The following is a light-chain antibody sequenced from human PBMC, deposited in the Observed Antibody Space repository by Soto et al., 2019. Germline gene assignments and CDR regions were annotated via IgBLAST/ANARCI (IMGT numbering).Light chain of an antibody. CDR1: QSVSSY. V-gene: IGKV3-11*01. J-gene: IGKJ1*01. CDR3: QQCNNWSWT. CDR2: DAF. Sequence: EIVLTQSPATLSLSPGERATLSCRASQSVSSYLAWYQQKPGQAPRLLIYDAFNRATGIPARFSGSGSGTDFTLTISSLEPEDFAVYYCQQCNNWSWTFGQGTKVDIK.